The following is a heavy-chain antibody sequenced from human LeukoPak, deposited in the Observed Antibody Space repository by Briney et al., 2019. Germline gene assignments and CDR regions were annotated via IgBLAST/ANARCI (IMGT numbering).Heavy chain of an antibody. CDR3: ASGSSSGENWFDP. Sequence: GESLQISCKGSGYQFTNYWIGWVRQMPGKGLEWMGIIYPGDSDTRYSPSFQGQVTISADKSISTAYLQWSSLKASDTAMYYCASGSSSGENWFDPWGQGTLVTVSS. D-gene: IGHD6-19*01. J-gene: IGHJ5*02. CDR2: IYPGDSDT. V-gene: IGHV5-51*01. CDR1: GYQFTNYW.